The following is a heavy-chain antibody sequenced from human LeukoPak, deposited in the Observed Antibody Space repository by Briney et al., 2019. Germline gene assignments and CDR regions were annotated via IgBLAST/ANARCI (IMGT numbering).Heavy chain of an antibody. Sequence: SETLSLTYTVSGGSISSYYWSWIRQPPGKGLEWIGYIYYSGSTNYNPSLKSRVTISVDTSKNQFSLKLSSVTAADTAVYYCARHRVGYYGSGSYYNEFDYWGQGTLVTVSS. CDR1: GGSISSYY. CDR3: ARHRVGYYGSGSYYNEFDY. V-gene: IGHV4-59*08. CDR2: IYYSGST. D-gene: IGHD3-10*01. J-gene: IGHJ4*02.